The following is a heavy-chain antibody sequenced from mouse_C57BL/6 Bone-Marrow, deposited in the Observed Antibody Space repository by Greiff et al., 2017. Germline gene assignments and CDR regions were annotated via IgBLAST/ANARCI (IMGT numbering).Heavy chain of an antibody. D-gene: IGHD2-4*01. CDR2: IDPSDSET. CDR3: ARFAYYDYDEDC. J-gene: IGHJ2*01. V-gene: IGHV1-52*01. Sequence: QVQLKQPGAELVRPGSSVKLSCKASGYTFTSYWMHWVKQRPIQGLEWIGNIDPSDSETHYNQKFKDKATLTVDKSSSTAYMQLSSLTSEDSAVYYCARFAYYDYDEDCWGQGTTLTVAS. CDR1: GYTFTSYW.